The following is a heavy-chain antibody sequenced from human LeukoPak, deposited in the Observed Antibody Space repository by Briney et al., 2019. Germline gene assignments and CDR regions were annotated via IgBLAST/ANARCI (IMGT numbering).Heavy chain of an antibody. V-gene: IGHV3-30*18. J-gene: IGHJ4*02. CDR1: GFTFTTYG. Sequence: GGSLRLSCAASGFTFTTYGMHWVRQAPGKGLEWVAVISYDGSNKYYADSVKGRFTISRDTSKNTLYLQMNSLRAEDTAVYYCAKAEYYDFWSGLDYWGQGTLVTVSS. CDR3: AKAEYYDFWSGLDY. D-gene: IGHD3-3*01. CDR2: ISYDGSNK.